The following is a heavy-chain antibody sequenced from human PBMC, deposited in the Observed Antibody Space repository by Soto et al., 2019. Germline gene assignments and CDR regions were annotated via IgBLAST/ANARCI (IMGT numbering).Heavy chain of an antibody. CDR3: ASSTHKDGRPDE. D-gene: IGHD2-15*01. Sequence: PGGSLRLSCSASGFTFSSYWMSWVRQAPGRGLEWMANIKYDGSEKYYVDSVKGRLTISRDNAKNSLYLQMNSLRAEDTAMYYCASSTHKDGRPDEWGQGTLVTVSS. V-gene: IGHV3-7*03. J-gene: IGHJ4*02. CDR1: GFTFSSYW. CDR2: IKYDGSEK.